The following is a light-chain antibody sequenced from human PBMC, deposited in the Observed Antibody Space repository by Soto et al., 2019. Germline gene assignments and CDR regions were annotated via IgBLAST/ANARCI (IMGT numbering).Light chain of an antibody. CDR1: QSIRNF. J-gene: IGKJ1*01. CDR2: STS. Sequence: DIQLTQSPSSLSASVGDRVTITCRSSQSIRNFLNWYQQKLGRAPKLLIYSTSNLQTGVPSRFSGSGSGTDFTLTISSLQHEDFATYFCQQSYSSPQTFGQGTKVEIK. V-gene: IGKV1-39*01. CDR3: QQSYSSPQT.